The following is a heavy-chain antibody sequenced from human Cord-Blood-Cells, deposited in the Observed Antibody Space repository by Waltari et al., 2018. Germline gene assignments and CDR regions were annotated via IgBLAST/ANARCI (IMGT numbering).Heavy chain of an antibody. CDR3: ATGRLAYYFDY. Sequence: EVQLVESGGGLVQPGGSLRLSCAASGFTVRSNYMGWVRQAPGKGLEWVSVIYSGGSTYYAYSVKGRFTISRHNSKNTLYLQMNSLRADDTAVYYCATGRLAYYFDYWGQGTLVTVSS. V-gene: IGHV3-53*04. J-gene: IGHJ4*02. CDR1: GFTVRSNY. CDR2: IYSGGST.